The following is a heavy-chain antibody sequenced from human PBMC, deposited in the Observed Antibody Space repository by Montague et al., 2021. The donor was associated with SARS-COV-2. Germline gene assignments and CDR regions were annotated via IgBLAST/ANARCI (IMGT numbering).Heavy chain of an antibody. J-gene: IGHJ4*02. CDR1: GGSISSSSYF. D-gene: IGHD3-3*01. CDR3: ARKTSRGLTIFGVVTASYCFDY. Sequence: SETLSLTCTVSGGSISSSSYFWGWIRQPPGKGLEWIGSINYSGSTYYNPSLKSRVTISVDTSKNQFSLKLSSVTAADTAVFNCARKTSRGLTIFGVVTASYCFDYWGQGTLVTVSS. CDR2: INYSGST. V-gene: IGHV4-39*01.